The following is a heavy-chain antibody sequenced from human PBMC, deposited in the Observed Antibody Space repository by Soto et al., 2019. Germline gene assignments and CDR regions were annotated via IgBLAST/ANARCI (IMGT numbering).Heavy chain of an antibody. V-gene: IGHV3-43D*04. J-gene: IGHJ6*02. D-gene: IGHD2-15*01. CDR3: AKDLVRIYCSGGSCYYCYYGMDV. CDR1: GFTFDDYA. CDR2: ICWDGRST. Sequence: GGSLRLSCAASGFTFDDYAMHWVRQAPGKGLDWLSLICWDGRSTYYADSGKGRFTISRDNSKNSLYLQMNSLRAEDTALYYCAKDLVRIYCSGGSCYYCYYGMDVWGQGTTVTVSS.